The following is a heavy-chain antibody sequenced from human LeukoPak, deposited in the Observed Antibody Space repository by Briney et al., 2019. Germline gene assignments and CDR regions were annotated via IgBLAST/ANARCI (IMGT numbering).Heavy chain of an antibody. Sequence: SETLSLTCTVSGGSISSGGYYWSWIRQHPGKGLEWIAYIYYTGSTYYNPSLKSRLTISVDTSKNHFSLRLSSMTAADTAVYYCARVPSVIDAFDIWGQGTMVSVSS. CDR1: GGSISSGGYY. CDR2: IYYTGST. D-gene: IGHD2-21*01. V-gene: IGHV4-31*03. CDR3: ARVPSVIDAFDI. J-gene: IGHJ3*02.